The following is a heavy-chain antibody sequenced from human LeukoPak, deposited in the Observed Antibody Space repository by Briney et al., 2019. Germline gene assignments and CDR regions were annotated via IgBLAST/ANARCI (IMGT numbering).Heavy chain of an antibody. J-gene: IGHJ6*02. D-gene: IGHD6-13*01. CDR2: IRGSGGST. CDR1: GFTFSSYA. Sequence: GGSLRLSCAASGFTFSSYAMSWVRQAPGKGLEWVSAIRGSGGSTYYADSVKGRFTISRDNSKNTLYLQMNSLRAEDTAVYYCAKAAAGTYYYYGMDVWGQGTTVTVSS. CDR3: AKAAAGTYYYYGMDV. V-gene: IGHV3-23*01.